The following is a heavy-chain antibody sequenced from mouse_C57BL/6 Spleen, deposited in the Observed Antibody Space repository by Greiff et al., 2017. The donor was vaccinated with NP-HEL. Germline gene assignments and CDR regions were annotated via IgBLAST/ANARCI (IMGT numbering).Heavy chain of an antibody. CDR3: ARDWDYGSSYAWFAY. V-gene: IGHV1-52*01. J-gene: IGHJ3*01. CDR2: IDPSDSET. CDR1: GYTFTSYW. Sequence: QVQLQQPGAELVRPGSSVKLSCKASGYTFTSYWMHWVKQRPIQGLEWIGNIDPSDSETHYNQKFKDKATLTVDKSSSTAYMQLSSLTSEDSAVYYCARDWDYGSSYAWFAYWGQGTLVTVSA. D-gene: IGHD1-1*01.